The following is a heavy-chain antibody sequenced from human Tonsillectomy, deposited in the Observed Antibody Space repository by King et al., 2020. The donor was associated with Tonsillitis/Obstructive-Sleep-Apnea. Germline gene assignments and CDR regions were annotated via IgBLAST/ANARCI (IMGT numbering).Heavy chain of an antibody. CDR3: ARDRSGPDY. Sequence: QRVQSVAEVKKPGASVKVSCKASGYTFTDYAVYWVRQAPGQRLEWMGWINPATGNTKYSEKLQGRVTITRDTSASIAYLTLNSLRSEDTAVYYCARDRSGPDYWGQGSLVTVSS. CDR2: INPATGNT. J-gene: IGHJ4*02. CDR1: GYTFTDYA. D-gene: IGHD1-1*01. V-gene: IGHV1-3*01.